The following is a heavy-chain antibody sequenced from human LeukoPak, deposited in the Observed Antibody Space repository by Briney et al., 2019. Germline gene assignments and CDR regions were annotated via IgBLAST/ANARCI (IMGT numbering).Heavy chain of an antibody. CDR3: AKDTWDEPNFFDY. J-gene: IGHJ4*02. CDR2: INTDGSST. D-gene: IGHD1-26*01. Sequence: GGSLRLSCAASGFTFSSYWMHWVRQAPGKGLVWVSRINTDGSSTSYADSVKGRFTISRDNSKNTLYLQMNSLRAEDTAVYYCAKDTWDEPNFFDYWGQGTLVTVSS. CDR1: GFTFSSYW. V-gene: IGHV3-74*01.